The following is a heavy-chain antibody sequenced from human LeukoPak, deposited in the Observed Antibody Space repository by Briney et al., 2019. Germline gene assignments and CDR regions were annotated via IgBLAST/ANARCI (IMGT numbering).Heavy chain of an antibody. CDR1: GGSVSSSTYY. Sequence: SETLSLTCTVSGGSVSSSTYYWGWIRQPPGMGLEWIGSFYYSGSTYYNPSLKSRVTISVDTSKSQFSLKLSSVTAADTAVYYCARRSPSDAFDIWGQGTMVTVSS. CDR3: ARRSPSDAFDI. J-gene: IGHJ3*02. V-gene: IGHV4-39*01. CDR2: FYYSGST.